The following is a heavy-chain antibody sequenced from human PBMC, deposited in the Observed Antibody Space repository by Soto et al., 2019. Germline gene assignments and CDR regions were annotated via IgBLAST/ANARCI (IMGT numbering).Heavy chain of an antibody. J-gene: IGHJ4*02. CDR2: INAGNGNT. CDR3: SRAVAVPADFDY. V-gene: IGHV1-3*05. Sequence: QVQLVQSGAEEKKPGASVKVSCKASGYTFTGYAMHWVRQAPGQRLEWMGWINAGNGNTKYSQKFQGRVTITRDTSASTAHMELRSLRSEDTAVYYCSRAVAVPADFDYWGQGTLVTVSS. CDR1: GYTFTGYA. D-gene: IGHD6-19*01.